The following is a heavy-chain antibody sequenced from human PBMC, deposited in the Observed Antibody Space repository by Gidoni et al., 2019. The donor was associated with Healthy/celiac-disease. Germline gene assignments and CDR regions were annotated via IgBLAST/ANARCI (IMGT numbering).Heavy chain of an antibody. D-gene: IGHD2-15*01. CDR2: IKSKTDGGTT. V-gene: IGHV3-15*01. CDR1: GFNFSNAW. CDR3: SRDRLKTLGGNRARSYWYFDL. Sequence: EVHLVESGGGLVKPGGSLRLSCADSGFNFSNAWMSWVRQAPGKGLELVGRIKSKTDGGTTDDAAPVKGRFTISRDYSKNTLYLQMNSLKTEDTAVYYCSRDRLKTLGGNRARSYWYFDLWGRGTLVTVSS. J-gene: IGHJ2*01.